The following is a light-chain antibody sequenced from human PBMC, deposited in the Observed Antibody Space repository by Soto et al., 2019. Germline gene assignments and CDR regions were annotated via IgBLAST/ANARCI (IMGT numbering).Light chain of an antibody. CDR2: DVT. J-gene: IGLJ3*02. V-gene: IGLV2-14*03. CDR3: SSYTSSITLV. CDR1: SSDIGAYNL. Sequence: QSALTQPASVSGSPGQSITISCTGTSSDIGAYNLVSWYQQHPGKVPKLLIYDVTYRPSGVSNRFSGFKSGTTASLTISGLQAEDEAYYYCSSYTSSITLVFGGGTKVNVL.